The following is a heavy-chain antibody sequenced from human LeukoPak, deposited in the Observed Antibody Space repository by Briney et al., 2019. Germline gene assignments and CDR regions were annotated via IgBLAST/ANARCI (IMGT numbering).Heavy chain of an antibody. CDR2: FYTSGST. V-gene: IGHV4-4*07. D-gene: IGHD3-3*01. Sequence: SETLFLTCIVTGGSVSSYYWSWIRQPAGQGLDCIGRFYTSGSTNYNPSLKSRVTISVDKSKNQFSLKLSSVTAADTAVYYCARDLLDYDFWSGSLLGAFDIWGQGTMVTVSS. CDR3: ARDLLDYDFWSGSLLGAFDI. J-gene: IGHJ3*02. CDR1: GGSVSSYY.